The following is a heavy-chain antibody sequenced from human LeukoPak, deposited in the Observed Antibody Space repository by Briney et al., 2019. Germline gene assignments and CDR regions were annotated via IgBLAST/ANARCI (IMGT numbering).Heavy chain of an antibody. Sequence: GGSLRLSCAASGFTFSDYSMNWVRQAPGKGLEWVAAIWPDGSNEYYANSVKGRFFISRDNSKNTLYLQMNSLRVDDTAVYYCARELAVWGQGTLVTVSS. CDR2: IWPDGSNE. CDR3: ARELAV. V-gene: IGHV3-33*08. J-gene: IGHJ4*02. CDR1: GFTFSDYS.